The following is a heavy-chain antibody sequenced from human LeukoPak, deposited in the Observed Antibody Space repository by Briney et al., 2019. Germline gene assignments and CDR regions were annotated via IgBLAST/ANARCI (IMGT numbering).Heavy chain of an antibody. V-gene: IGHV3-48*01. CDR2: ISSSSSTI. CDR3: ARDLIAAAGRH. Sequence: GGSLRLSCAASGYTFSSYSMNWVRQAPGKGLEWVSYISSSSSTIYYADSVKGRFTISRDNAKNSLYLQMDSLRAEDTAVYYCARDLIAAAGRHWGQGTLVTVSS. J-gene: IGHJ4*02. D-gene: IGHD6-13*01. CDR1: GYTFSSYS.